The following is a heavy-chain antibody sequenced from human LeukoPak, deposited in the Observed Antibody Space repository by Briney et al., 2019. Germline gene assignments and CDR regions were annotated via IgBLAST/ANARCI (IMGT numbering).Heavy chain of an antibody. Sequence: GGSLRLSCAASGFTFTSCAMSWVRQAPGKGLEWISYISSSSSTTYYVASVKGRFTISRDNAKNSLYLQMNSLRAEDTAVYYCAGGGDYGDYWGGPYWGQGILVAVSS. D-gene: IGHD4-17*01. J-gene: IGHJ4*02. CDR1: GFTFTSCA. CDR3: AGGGDYGDYWGGPY. CDR2: ISSSSSTT. V-gene: IGHV3-48*01.